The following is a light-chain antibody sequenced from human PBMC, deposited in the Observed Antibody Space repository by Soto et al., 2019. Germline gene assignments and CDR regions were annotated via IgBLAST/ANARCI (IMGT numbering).Light chain of an antibody. CDR1: QGITTW. CDR3: QQVYNFPRT. V-gene: IGKV1-12*01. J-gene: IGKJ1*01. CDR2: SAS. Sequence: DIQMTQSPSSVSASVGDRVTITCRASQGITTWLAWYQQKPGKAPKLLIYSASSLQTGVPSRFSGSGSGTDFTLSISNLQPEDFATYYCQQVYNFPRTFGQGTKVDIK.